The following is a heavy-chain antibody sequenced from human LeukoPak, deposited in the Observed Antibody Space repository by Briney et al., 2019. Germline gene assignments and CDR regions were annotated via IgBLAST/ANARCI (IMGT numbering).Heavy chain of an antibody. CDR3: ARVGSGWYFDY. D-gene: IGHD6-19*01. Sequence: VSSISSSSSYIYYADSVKGRFTISRDNAKNSLYLQMNSLRAEDTAVYYCARVGSGWYFDYWGQGTLVTVSS. V-gene: IGHV3-21*01. J-gene: IGHJ4*02. CDR2: ISSSSSYI.